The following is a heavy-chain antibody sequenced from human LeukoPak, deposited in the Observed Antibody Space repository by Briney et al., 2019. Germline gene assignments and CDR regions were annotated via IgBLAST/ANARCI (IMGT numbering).Heavy chain of an antibody. CDR3: ARPIAAAGNLFWFDP. D-gene: IGHD6-13*01. CDR2: IYPGDSDT. Sequence: GESLKISSKGSGYSFTSYWIGGVRQLHGKGLEWMGIIYPGDSDTRYSPSFQGQVTISADKSISTAYLQWSSLKASDTAMYYCARPIAAAGNLFWFDPWGQGTLVTVSS. CDR1: GYSFTSYW. V-gene: IGHV5-51*01. J-gene: IGHJ5*02.